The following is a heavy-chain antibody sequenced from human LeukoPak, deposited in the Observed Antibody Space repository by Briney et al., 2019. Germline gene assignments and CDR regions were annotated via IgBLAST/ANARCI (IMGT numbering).Heavy chain of an antibody. CDR3: ARVTGYMVEDYFDY. CDR1: GGSISSGVYS. V-gene: IGHV4-61*08. Sequence: PSETLSLTCAVSGGSISSGVYSWNWIRQPPGKGLEWIGYIYYSGSANYHPSLKSRVTISVDTSKNRFSLRLSSVTAADTAVYYCARVTGYMVEDYFDYWGQGTLVTVSS. CDR2: IYYSGSA. J-gene: IGHJ4*02. D-gene: IGHD6-13*01.